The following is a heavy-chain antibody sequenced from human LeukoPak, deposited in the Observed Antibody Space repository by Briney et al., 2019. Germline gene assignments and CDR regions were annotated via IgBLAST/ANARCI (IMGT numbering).Heavy chain of an antibody. J-gene: IGHJ5*02. D-gene: IGHD2-15*01. V-gene: IGHV1-8*01. CDR2: MNPNSGNT. CDR3: ARDPLEVGVVAAMRGWFDP. CDR1: GYTFTSYD. Sequence: ASVKVSCKASGYTFTSYDINWVRQATGQGLEWMGWMNPNSGNTGYAQKFQGRVTMTRNTSISTAYMELSSLRSEDTAVYYCARDPLEVGVVAAMRGWFDPWGQGPLVTVSS.